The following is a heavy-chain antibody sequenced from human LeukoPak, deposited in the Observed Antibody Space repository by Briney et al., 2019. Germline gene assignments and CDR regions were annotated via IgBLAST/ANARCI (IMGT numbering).Heavy chain of an antibody. J-gene: IGHJ4*02. D-gene: IGHD6-13*01. CDR3: AKERYSSSSLFAITPFDY. CDR2: IQYDGSNK. CDR1: GFTFSSYG. V-gene: IGHV3-30*02. Sequence: GGSLRLSCAASGFTFSSYGMHWVRQAPGKGLEWVAIIQYDGSNKHYVDSVQGRFTISRDNSKNTLYLQMNSLRTEDTAVYYCAKERYSSSSLFAITPFDYWGQGTLVTVSS.